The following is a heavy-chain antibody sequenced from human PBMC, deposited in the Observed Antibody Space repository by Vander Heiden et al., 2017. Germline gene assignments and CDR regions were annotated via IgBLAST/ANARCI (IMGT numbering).Heavy chain of an antibody. CDR2: MNPNRGNT. CDR1: GYTFTSYD. D-gene: IGHD6-19*01. CDR3: ARGWWLAHGLVDY. J-gene: IGHJ4*02. Sequence: QVQLVQSGAEVKKPGASVKVSCKASGYTFTSYDIHWVGQASGQGLEWMGGMNPNRGNTGYAQKFQGRVTMTRNTSISTAYMELSSLRSEDTAVYYCARGWWLAHGLVDYWGQGTLVTVSS. V-gene: IGHV1-8*01.